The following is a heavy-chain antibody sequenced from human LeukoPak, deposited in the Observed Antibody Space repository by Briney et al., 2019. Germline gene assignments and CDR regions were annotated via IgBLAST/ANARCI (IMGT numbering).Heavy chain of an antibody. CDR1: GLTVSSNC. Sequence: GGSLRLSCAASGLTVSSNCMSWVRQAPGKGLEWVSFIYSGGSTYYTDSVKGRFTISRDNSKNTLYLQMNSLRPEDTAVYYCARRAGDYSHPYDYWGQGILVTVSS. D-gene: IGHD3-22*01. CDR2: IYSGGST. CDR3: ARRAGDYSHPYDY. V-gene: IGHV3-53*01. J-gene: IGHJ4*02.